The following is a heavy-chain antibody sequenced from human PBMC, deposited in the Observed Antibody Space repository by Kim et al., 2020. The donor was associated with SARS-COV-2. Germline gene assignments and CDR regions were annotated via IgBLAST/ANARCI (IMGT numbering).Heavy chain of an antibody. CDR1: GFTFSSFG. J-gene: IGHJ4*01. D-gene: IGHD6-19*01. V-gene: IGHV3-30*12. CDR2: ISYDGSHK. Sequence: GGSLRLACVGSGFTFSSFGMHWVRQAPGKGLEWVAVISYDGSHKFYADSVKGRFIISRDNSKNTLFLEMNSLTPEDTALFYCVRDHNSGDGHYF. CDR3: VRDHNSGDGHYF.